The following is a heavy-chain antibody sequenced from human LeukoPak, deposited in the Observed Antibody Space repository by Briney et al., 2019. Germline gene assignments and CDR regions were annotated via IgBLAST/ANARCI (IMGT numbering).Heavy chain of an antibody. Sequence: GGSLRLSCAASGFTFSSYAMHWVRQAPGKGLEWVAVISYDGSNKYYADSVKGRFTISRDNSKNTLYLQMNSLRAEDTAVYYCARDLRYYDILTGYRYGMDVWGQGTTVTVSS. CDR2: ISYDGSNK. J-gene: IGHJ6*02. D-gene: IGHD3-9*01. CDR3: ARDLRYYDILTGYRYGMDV. V-gene: IGHV3-30-3*01. CDR1: GFTFSSYA.